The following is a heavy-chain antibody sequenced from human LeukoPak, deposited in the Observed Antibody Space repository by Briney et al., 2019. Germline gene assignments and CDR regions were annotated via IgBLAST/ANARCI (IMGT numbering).Heavy chain of an antibody. CDR3: AKLRVRWVRNVIDY. J-gene: IGHJ4*02. Sequence: PGGSLRLSCAASGFTFSSYAMSWVRQAPGKGLEWVSGLTGSGHSTYYADSAKGRFTISRDNSKNTLYLQMNSLRAEDTAVYYCAKLRVRWVRNVIDYWGQGTLVTVSS. D-gene: IGHD5-24*01. V-gene: IGHV3-23*01. CDR1: GFTFSSYA. CDR2: LTGSGHST.